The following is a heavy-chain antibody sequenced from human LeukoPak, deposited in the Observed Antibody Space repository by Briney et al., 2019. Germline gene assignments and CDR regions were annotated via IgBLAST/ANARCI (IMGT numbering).Heavy chain of an antibody. Sequence: GASVKVSCKVSGYTLTELSMHWVRQAPGKGLEWMGGFDPEDGEIIYAQKFQGRVTMTEDTSTDTAYMELSSLRSEDTAVYYCARFLYSSSWYWFDPWGQGTLVTVSS. CDR2: FDPEDGEI. D-gene: IGHD6-13*01. CDR1: GYTLTELS. V-gene: IGHV1-24*01. J-gene: IGHJ5*02. CDR3: ARFLYSSSWYWFDP.